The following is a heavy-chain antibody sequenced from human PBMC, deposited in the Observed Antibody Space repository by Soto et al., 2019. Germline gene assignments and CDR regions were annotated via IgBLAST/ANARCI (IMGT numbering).Heavy chain of an antibody. CDR2: LYNAGST. Sequence: SETLSLTCPVSGGSISRYCWSWIRQPPGKGLEWIGYLYNAGSTIYNPSLKSRVTISVDMSQNQFSLNLNYVTAADTAVYYCARDLWGYCGTDCYPLDVWGQGTTVTVS. CDR3: ARDLWGYCGTDCYPLDV. CDR1: GGSISRYC. V-gene: IGHV4-59*01. D-gene: IGHD2-21*02. J-gene: IGHJ6*02.